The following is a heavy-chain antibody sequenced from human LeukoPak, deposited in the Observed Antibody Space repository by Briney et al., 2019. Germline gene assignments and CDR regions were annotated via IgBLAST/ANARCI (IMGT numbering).Heavy chain of an antibody. Sequence: KTSETLSLTCTVSGGSISSSYYYWGWIRQPPGKGLEWIGSIYYSGSTYYNPSLKSRVTISVDTSKNQFSLKLRSVTAADTAVYYCARHFGTRGQGTLVTVSS. D-gene: IGHD3/OR15-3a*01. CDR1: GGSISSSYYY. CDR2: IYYSGST. CDR3: ARHFGT. V-gene: IGHV4-39*01. J-gene: IGHJ4*02.